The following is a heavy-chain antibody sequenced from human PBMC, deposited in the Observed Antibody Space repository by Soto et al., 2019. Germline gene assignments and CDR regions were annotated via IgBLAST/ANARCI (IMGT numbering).Heavy chain of an antibody. Sequence: ASVKVSCKASGYTFTSYPLSWVRQAPGQGLEWMGWLSVYNGNTKYAQNLQGRVTVTTVTFTDTAFTELRSLRYDDTAAYFCATVVGAVPYWGQGTLVTVSS. CDR1: GYTFTSYP. J-gene: IGHJ4*02. CDR3: ATVVGAVPY. D-gene: IGHD1-26*01. CDR2: LSVYNGNT. V-gene: IGHV1-18*01.